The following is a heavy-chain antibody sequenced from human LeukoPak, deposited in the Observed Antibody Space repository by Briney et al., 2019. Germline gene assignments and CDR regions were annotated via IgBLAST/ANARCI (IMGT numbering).Heavy chain of an antibody. D-gene: IGHD2-15*01. CDR2: VNPNSGNT. V-gene: IGHV1-8*01. CDR1: GYTFTSYD. Sequence: GASVKVSCKASGYTFTSYDINWVRQATGQGLEWMGWVNPNSGNTGYAQKFQGRVTMTRNTSISTAYMELSSLRSEDTAVYYCARVGSAATPEYYYYYMDVWGKGTTVTVSS. CDR3: ARVGSAATPEYYYYYMDV. J-gene: IGHJ6*03.